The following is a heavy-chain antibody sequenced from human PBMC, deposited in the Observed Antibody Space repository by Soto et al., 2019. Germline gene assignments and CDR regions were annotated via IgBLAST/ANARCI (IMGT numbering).Heavy chain of an antibody. CDR1: GGSISSYY. J-gene: IGHJ5*02. D-gene: IGHD3-10*01. CDR3: ARAVYGFRSWFDP. V-gene: IGHV4-59*01. CDR2: IYYSGST. Sequence: PSETLSLTCTVSGGSISSYYWSWIRQPPGKGLEWIGYIYYSGSTNYNPSLKSRVTISVDTSKNQFSLKLSSVTAADTAVYYCARAVYGFRSWFDPWGQGTLVTVPQ.